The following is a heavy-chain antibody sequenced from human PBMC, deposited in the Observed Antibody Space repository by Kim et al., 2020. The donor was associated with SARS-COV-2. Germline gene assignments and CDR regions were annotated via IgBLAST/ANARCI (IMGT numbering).Heavy chain of an antibody. CDR3: SRHGGKHGDRGFDN. V-gene: IGHV3-73*01. CDR2: IRSKPNNYAT. D-gene: IGHD4-17*01. J-gene: IGHJ4*02. Sequence: GGSLRLSCAASGFTFSASAMHWVRQASGKGLEWVGRIRSKPNNYATSYAASVTGRFTISRDDSTNTVYLQMDSLKTDDTAVYFCSRHGGKHGDRGFDNWGQGTLVTVSS. CDR1: GFTFSASA.